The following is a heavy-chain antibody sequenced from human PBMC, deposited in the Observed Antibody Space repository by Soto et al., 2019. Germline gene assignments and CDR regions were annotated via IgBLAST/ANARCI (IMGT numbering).Heavy chain of an antibody. D-gene: IGHD3-22*01. V-gene: IGHV3-11*01. Sequence: PLRLSCAAPGFIFSAYYMSWIRQAPGKERQWTSCISCSDNNDYYAGSVKGRFTTSRDNAKNSLYLQMNSRRAEDTAVYYFARDRGYYDNSGYFDYWGQGTLVTVSS. J-gene: IGHJ4*02. CDR1: GFIFSAYY. CDR2: ISCSDNND. CDR3: ARDRGYYDNSGYFDY.